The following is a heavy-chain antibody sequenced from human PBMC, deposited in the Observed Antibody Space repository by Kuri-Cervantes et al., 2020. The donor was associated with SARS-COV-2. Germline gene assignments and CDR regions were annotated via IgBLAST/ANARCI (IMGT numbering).Heavy chain of an antibody. CDR3: ARIASALGTDF. CDR1: GGTFSSYA. V-gene: IGHV1-69*11. CDR2: IVPIIGPV. Sequence: SVKVSCKASGGTFSSYAISWVRQAPGQGLEWVGRIVPIIGPVHYAQRFQGRLTITADESTSTTYMELSSLRYEDTAVYYCARIASALGTDFWGQGSLVTVS. J-gene: IGHJ4*02. D-gene: IGHD1-1*01.